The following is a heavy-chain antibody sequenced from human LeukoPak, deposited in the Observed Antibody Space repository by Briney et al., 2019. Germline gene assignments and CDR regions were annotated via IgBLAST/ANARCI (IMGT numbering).Heavy chain of an antibody. CDR3: ATGGSGYHRS. CDR1: GFTFSSYA. J-gene: IGHJ1*01. Sequence: GGSLRLSCAASGFTFSSYAMHWVRQAPGKGLEWVAVISYDGSNKYYADSVKGRFTISRDNSKNTLYLQMNSLRAEDTAVYYRATGGSGYHRSWGQGTLVTVSS. CDR2: ISYDGSNK. V-gene: IGHV3-30-3*01. D-gene: IGHD3-22*01.